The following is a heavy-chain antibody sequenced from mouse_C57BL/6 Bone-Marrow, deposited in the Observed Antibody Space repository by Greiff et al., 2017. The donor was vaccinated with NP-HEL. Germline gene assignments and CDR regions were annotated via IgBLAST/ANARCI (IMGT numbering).Heavy chain of an antibody. CDR1: GYSFTGYY. V-gene: IGHV1-42*01. CDR2: INPSTGGT. J-gene: IGHJ3*01. Sequence: EVQLQQSGPELVKPGASVKISCKASGYSFTGYYMNWVKQSPEKSLEWIGEINPSTGGTTYNQKFKAKATLTVDKSSSTAYMQLKSLTSEDSAVYYCATGGFAYWGQGTLVTVSA. CDR3: ATGGFAY.